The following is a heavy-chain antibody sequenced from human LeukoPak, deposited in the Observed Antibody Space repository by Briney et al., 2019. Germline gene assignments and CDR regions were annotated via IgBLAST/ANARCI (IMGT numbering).Heavy chain of an antibody. CDR2: INHSGST. V-gene: IGHV4-34*01. J-gene: IGHJ3*02. D-gene: IGHD3-22*01. CDR1: GGSFSGYY. Sequence: SETLSLTCAVYGGSFSGYYWSWIRQPPGKGLEWIGEINHSGSTNYNPSLKSRVTISVDTSKNQFSLKLSSVTAADTAVYYCARGSGMIVVVAVAFDIWGQGTMVTVSS. CDR3: ARGSGMIVVVAVAFDI.